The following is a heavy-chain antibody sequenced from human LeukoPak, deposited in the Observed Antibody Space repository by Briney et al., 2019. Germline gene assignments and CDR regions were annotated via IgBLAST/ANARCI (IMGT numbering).Heavy chain of an antibody. V-gene: IGHV4-59*01. CDR1: GGSISSYY. Sequence: PSETLFLTCTVSGGSISSYYWSWIRQPPGKGLEWIGYIYYTGSTNSNPSLKSRVTISLDTSKIQFSLKLSSVTAADTAIYYCARHANSYAFDIWGQGTMVTVSS. J-gene: IGHJ3*02. CDR3: ARHANSYAFDI. D-gene: IGHD4/OR15-4a*01. CDR2: IYYTGST.